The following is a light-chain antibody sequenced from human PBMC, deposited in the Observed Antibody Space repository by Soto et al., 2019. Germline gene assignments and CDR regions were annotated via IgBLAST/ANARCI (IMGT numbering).Light chain of an antibody. J-gene: IGKJ4*01. CDR2: AAS. CDR1: QTIGNS. Sequence: IQMTQSPSSLSASVGDRVTITCRASQTIGNSLNWYQQKSGKAPKVLIYAASNFQSGVPSRISGSGSGTDFTLPIRSLQPEDFATYYCQHRPTFGGGTKVELK. CDR3: QHRPT. V-gene: IGKV1-39*01.